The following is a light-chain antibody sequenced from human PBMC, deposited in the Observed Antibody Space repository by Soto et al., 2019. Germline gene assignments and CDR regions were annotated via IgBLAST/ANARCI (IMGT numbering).Light chain of an antibody. CDR1: KLGDKY. CDR3: QAWDNSPANVI. V-gene: IGLV3-1*01. J-gene: IGLJ2*01. Sequence: SSELTQPPSVSVSPGQTASITCSGDKLGDKYACWYQQKPGQSPVLVIYQDNKRPSGIPERFSGSNSGNTATLTISGTQALDEADYYCQAWDNSPANVIFGGGTKVTVL. CDR2: QDN.